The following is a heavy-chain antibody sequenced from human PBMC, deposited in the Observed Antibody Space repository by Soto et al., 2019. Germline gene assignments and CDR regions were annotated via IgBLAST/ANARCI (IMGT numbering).Heavy chain of an antibody. CDR1: GFTFSSYG. V-gene: IGHV3-33*01. J-gene: IGHJ4*02. CDR3: ARARGIAAAGTIGGY. Sequence: LRLSCAASGFTFSSYGMHWVRQAPGKGLEWVAVIWYDGSNKYYADSVKGRFTISRDNSKNTLYLQMNSLRAEDTAVYYCARARGIAAAGTIGGYWGQGTLVTVSS. CDR2: IWYDGSNK. D-gene: IGHD6-13*01.